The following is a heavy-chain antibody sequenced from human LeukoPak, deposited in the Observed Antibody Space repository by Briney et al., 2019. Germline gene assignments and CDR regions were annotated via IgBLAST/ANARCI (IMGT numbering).Heavy chain of an antibody. CDR1: GYSISSGYY. V-gene: IGHV4-38-2*02. CDR2: IYYSGST. CDR3: ARAPALYYYGSGSIDY. D-gene: IGHD3-10*01. J-gene: IGHJ4*02. Sequence: SETLSLTCTVSGYSISSGYYWGWIRRPPGKGLEWIGSIYYSGSTYYNPSLKSRVTISVDTSKNQFSLKLSSVTAADTAVYYCARAPALYYYGSGSIDYWDQGTLVTVSS.